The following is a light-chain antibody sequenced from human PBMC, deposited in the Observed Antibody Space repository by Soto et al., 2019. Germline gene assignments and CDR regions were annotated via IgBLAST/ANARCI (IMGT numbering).Light chain of an antibody. CDR1: SSDIGGYNS. Sequence: QSVLTQPASVSGSPGQTITISCTGTSSDIGGYNSVSWYQHHPGKAPKLMIYEVSNRPSGVSNRFSGSKSGNTASLTISGLQAEDDADYYSRSYSSSTPPLFGTGTKVTVL. CDR2: EVS. J-gene: IGLJ1*01. V-gene: IGLV2-14*01. CDR3: RSYSSSTPPL.